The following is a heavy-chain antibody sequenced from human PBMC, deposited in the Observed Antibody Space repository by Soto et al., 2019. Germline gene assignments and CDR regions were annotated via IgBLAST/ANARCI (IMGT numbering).Heavy chain of an antibody. Sequence: SVKVSCKASGGTFSSYAISWVRQAPGQGLEWMGGIIPIFGTANYAQKFQGRVTITADESTSTAYMELSSLRSEDTAVYYCARAGRGLSCSGGSCDGGTSQNAFDIWGQGTMVTVSS. CDR1: GGTFSSYA. CDR3: ARAGRGLSCSGGSCDGGTSQNAFDI. V-gene: IGHV1-69*13. J-gene: IGHJ3*02. CDR2: IIPIFGTA. D-gene: IGHD2-15*01.